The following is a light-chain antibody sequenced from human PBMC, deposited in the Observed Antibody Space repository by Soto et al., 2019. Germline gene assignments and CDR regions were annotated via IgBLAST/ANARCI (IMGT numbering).Light chain of an antibody. J-gene: IGLJ3*02. CDR2: GNS. CDR3: QSYDSRRWV. V-gene: IGLV1-40*01. CDR1: SSNIGAGYD. Sequence: QAVVTQPPSVSGAPGQRVTISCTGSSSNIGAGYDVHWYQQLPGTAPKLLIYGNSNRPSGVPDRFSGSKSGTSASLAITGLQAEDEADYYCQSYDSRRWVFGGGTKLTVL.